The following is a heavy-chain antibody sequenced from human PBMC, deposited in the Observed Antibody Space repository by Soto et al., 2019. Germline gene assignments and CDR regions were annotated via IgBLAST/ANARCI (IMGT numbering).Heavy chain of an antibody. D-gene: IGHD5-18*01. CDR2: ISAYNGNT. J-gene: IGHJ6*02. CDR1: GYPFTSYG. Sequence: ASVKVSCKASGYPFTSYGISWVRQAPGQGLEWMGWISAYNGNTNYAQKLQGRVTVTTDTSTSTAYMELRSLRSDDTAVYYCARGVDTAMVKDGMDVWGQGTTVNVSS. V-gene: IGHV1-18*01. CDR3: ARGVDTAMVKDGMDV.